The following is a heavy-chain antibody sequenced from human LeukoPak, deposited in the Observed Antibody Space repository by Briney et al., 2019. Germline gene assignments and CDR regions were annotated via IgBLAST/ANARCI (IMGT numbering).Heavy chain of an antibody. Sequence: GGSLRLSCAASGFTFDDYAMHWVRQAPGKGLEWVSGISWNSGSIGYADSVKGRFTISRDNAKNSLYLQMNSLRAEDTALYYCAKERRNRLDYWGQGALVTVSS. CDR3: AKERRNRLDY. CDR2: ISWNSGSI. CDR1: GFTFDDYA. D-gene: IGHD1-14*01. J-gene: IGHJ4*02. V-gene: IGHV3-9*01.